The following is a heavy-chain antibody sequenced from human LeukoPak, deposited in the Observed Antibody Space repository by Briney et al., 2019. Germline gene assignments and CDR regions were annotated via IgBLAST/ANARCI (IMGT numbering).Heavy chain of an antibody. J-gene: IGHJ5*02. D-gene: IGHD6-19*01. V-gene: IGHV4-31*03. CDR2: IYYSGST. Sequence: SESLSLTCTVSGGSISSGGYYWSWIRQHPGKGLEWFGYIYYSGSTYYNPSLNSRVTISVDTSKNQFSLKLSSVTAADTDVYYCARERAVAGRGDWFDPWGQGTLVTVSS. CDR1: GGSISSGGYY. CDR3: ARERAVAGRGDWFDP.